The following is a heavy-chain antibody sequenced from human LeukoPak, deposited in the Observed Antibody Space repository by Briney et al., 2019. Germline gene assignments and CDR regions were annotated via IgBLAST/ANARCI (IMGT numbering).Heavy chain of an antibody. CDR1: GFTFSSYG. CDR2: IWYDGSNK. D-gene: IGHD3-16*01. V-gene: IGHV3-33*01. CDR3: ARDYVRGNAAFDI. J-gene: IGHJ3*02. Sequence: GGSLRLSCAASGFTFSSYGMHWVRQAPGKGLEWVAVIWYDGSNKYYADSVKGRFTISRDNSKNTLYLQMNSPRAEDTAVYYCARDYVRGNAAFDIWGQGTMVTVSS.